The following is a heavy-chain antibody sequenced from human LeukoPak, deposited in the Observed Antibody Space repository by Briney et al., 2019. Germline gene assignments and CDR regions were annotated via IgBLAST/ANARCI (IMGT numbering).Heavy chain of an antibody. V-gene: IGHV3-53*01. CDR1: GFTVNSNY. CDR2: IYSGGST. D-gene: IGHD5-18*01. Sequence: GGSLRLSCAASGFTVNSNYMNWVRQAPGKGLEWVSVIYSGGSTYYADSVKGRFTISRDNSKNTLYLRMNSLRAEDTAVYYCAREGGYSYGSGLDYWGQGTLVTVSS. J-gene: IGHJ4*02. CDR3: AREGGYSYGSGLDY.